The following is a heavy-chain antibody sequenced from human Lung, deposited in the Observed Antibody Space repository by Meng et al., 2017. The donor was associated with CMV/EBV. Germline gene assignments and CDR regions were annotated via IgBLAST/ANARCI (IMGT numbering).Heavy chain of an antibody. CDR1: GYPFINYA. D-gene: IGHD3-3*01. CDR2: INTNTGNP. J-gene: IGHJ4*02. V-gene: IGHV7-4-1*02. Sequence: QGKLVHSGSDLRKPGASVTVSCQPSGYPFINYAMNWVRHAPGQGLEWMGWINTNTGNPTYAQGFTRRFVFSLDTSFRTAYLQISSLKAEDTAVYYCARVAPSGYRYFDYWGQGTLVTVSS. CDR3: ARVAPSGYRYFDY.